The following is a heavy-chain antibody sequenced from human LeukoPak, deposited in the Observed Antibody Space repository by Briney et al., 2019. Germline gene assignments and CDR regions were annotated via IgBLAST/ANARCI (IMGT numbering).Heavy chain of an antibody. CDR3: TTTAVTYVGY. CDR2: ITSSSYT. D-gene: IGHD4-11*01. Sequence: SLTPACTASGFSFSDFYMSWIRQAAQSRPECGSNITSSSYTDYADSVKGRFTSSRDNAKNSLSRQKNSVRAEDTAVYYCTTTAVTYVGYWGQGTLVTVSS. CDR1: GFSFSDFY. J-gene: IGHJ4*02. V-gene: IGHV3-11*03.